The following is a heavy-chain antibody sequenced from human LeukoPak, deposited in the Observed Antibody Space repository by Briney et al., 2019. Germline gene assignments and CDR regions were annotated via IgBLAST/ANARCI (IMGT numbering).Heavy chain of an antibody. V-gene: IGHV3-43D*03. J-gene: IGHJ6*03. CDR3: ARGGYCSSTSCPYYYYYYMDV. D-gene: IGHD2-2*01. Sequence: PRGSLRLSCAASGFTFDDYAMHWVRQAPGKGLEWVSLISWDGGSTYYADSVKGRFTISRDNSKDSLYLQMNSLRAEDTALYYCARGGYCSSTSCPYYYYYYMDVWGKGTTVTVSS. CDR2: ISWDGGST. CDR1: GFTFDDYA.